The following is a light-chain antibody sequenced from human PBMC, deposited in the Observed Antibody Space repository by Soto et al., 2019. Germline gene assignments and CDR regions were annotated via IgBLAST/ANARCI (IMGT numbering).Light chain of an antibody. CDR1: QSVSSNY. J-gene: IGKJ5*01. V-gene: IGKV3-20*01. CDR2: GAS. Sequence: ENVLTQSPGTLSLSPGERGTLSCRASQSVSSNYLAWYQQKPGQAPRLLISGASSRATGIPDRFSGSGSGTEFTLTISSLQSEDFAVYYCQQYSNWPPLTFGQGTRLEIK. CDR3: QQYSNWPPLT.